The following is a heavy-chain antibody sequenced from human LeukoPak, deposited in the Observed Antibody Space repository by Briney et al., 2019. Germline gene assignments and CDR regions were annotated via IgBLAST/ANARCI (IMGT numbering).Heavy chain of an antibody. J-gene: IGHJ5*02. CDR2: ISGSGGST. V-gene: IGHV3-23*01. CDR3: AKDRRYSTSGWFDP. Sequence: GSLRLSCAASGFTFSDYSMNWVRQAPGKGLEWVSAISGSGGSTYYADSVKGRFTISRDNSKNTLYLQMNSLRAEDTAVYYCAKDRRYSTSGWFDPWGQGTLVTVSS. D-gene: IGHD6-6*01. CDR1: GFTFSDYS.